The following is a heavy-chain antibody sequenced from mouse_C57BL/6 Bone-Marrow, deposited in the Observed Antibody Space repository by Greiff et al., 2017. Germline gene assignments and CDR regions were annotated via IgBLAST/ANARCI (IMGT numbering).Heavy chain of an antibody. D-gene: IGHD2-4*01. Sequence: EVKLQESEGGLVQPGSSMKLSCTASGFTFSDYYMAWVRQVPEKGLEWVANINYDGSSTYYLDSLKSRFIISRDNAKNILYLQLSSLKSEDTATYYCARGGNYYDYDRYYFDYWGQGTTLTVSS. CDR3: ARGGNYYDYDRYYFDY. V-gene: IGHV5-16*01. CDR2: INYDGSST. CDR1: GFTFSDYY. J-gene: IGHJ2*01.